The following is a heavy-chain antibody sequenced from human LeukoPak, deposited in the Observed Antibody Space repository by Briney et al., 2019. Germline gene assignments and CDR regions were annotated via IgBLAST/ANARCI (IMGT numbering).Heavy chain of an antibody. V-gene: IGHV4-61*08. D-gene: IGHD6-13*01. Sequence: PSETLSLTCTVSGGSISSGGYYWSWIRQHPGKGLEWIGYIYYSGSTNYNPSLKSRVTISVDTSKNQFSLKLSSVTAADTAVYYCARGAPSSWYAFVCWGQGTLVTVSS. CDR1: GGSISSGGYY. CDR2: IYYSGST. CDR3: ARGAPSSWYAFVC. J-gene: IGHJ4*02.